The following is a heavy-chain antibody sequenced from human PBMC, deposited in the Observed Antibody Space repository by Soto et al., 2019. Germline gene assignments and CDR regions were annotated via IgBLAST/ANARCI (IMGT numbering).Heavy chain of an antibody. CDR2: IWYDGSNK. D-gene: IGHD3-16*01. V-gene: IGHV3-33*01. CDR1: GLCLSSCA. CDR3: ASSWPPPYGDGVDT. J-gene: IGHJ3*02. Sequence: GTLRLCWAMAGLCLSSCAVQMVRQALGKGVGWVAVIWYDGSNKYYADSVKGRFTISREDSKNTLYLQMNSLRAEDTAVYYCASSWPPPYGDGVDTWSQGTMVTAS.